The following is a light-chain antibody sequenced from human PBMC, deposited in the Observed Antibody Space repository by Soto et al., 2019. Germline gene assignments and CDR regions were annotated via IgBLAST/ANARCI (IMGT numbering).Light chain of an antibody. V-gene: IGLV2-14*03. CDR3: SSYTSSSTLI. CDR2: DVS. J-gene: IGLJ2*01. CDR1: SSDVGGSDH. Sequence: QSALTQPASVSGSPGQSITVSCTGTSSDVGGSDHVNWYQQHPGKAPKLMIFDVSNRPSGVSTRFSGSKSGNAASLTISGLQAEDEADYYCSSYTSSSTLIFGGGTQLTVL.